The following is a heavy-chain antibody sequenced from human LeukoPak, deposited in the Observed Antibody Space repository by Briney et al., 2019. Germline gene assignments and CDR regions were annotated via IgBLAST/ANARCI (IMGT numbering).Heavy chain of an antibody. D-gene: IGHD3-10*01. CDR3: ARQRITMVRGVIN. J-gene: IGHJ3*01. Sequence: SESLSLTCAVYGASFSGYYWSWIRQPPGKWLEWLGEINHSGSTNYNPSLKSRVTISVDTSKNQFSLKLSSVTAADTAVYYCARQRITMVRGVINWGQGTMVTVSS. CDR1: GASFSGYY. V-gene: IGHV4-34*01. CDR2: INHSGST.